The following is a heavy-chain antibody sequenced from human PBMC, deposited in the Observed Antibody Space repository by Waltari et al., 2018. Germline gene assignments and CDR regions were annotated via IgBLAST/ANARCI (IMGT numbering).Heavy chain of an antibody. J-gene: IGHJ4*02. CDR3: AKDPTLYSGSFYFDY. V-gene: IGHV3-30*18. D-gene: IGHD1-26*01. CDR1: GFTFSSYG. Sequence: QVQLVESGGGVVQPGRSLRLSCAASGFTFSSYGMHWVRQAPGKGLEWVAVISYDGSNKYYADSVKGRFTISRDNSKNTLYLQMNSLRAEDTAVYYCAKDPTLYSGSFYFDYWGQGTLVTVSS. CDR2: ISYDGSNK.